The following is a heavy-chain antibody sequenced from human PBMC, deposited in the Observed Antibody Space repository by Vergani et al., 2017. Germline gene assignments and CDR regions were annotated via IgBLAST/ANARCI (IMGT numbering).Heavy chain of an antibody. J-gene: IGHJ4*02. D-gene: IGHD5-24*01. CDR1: GGTFSSYT. CDR2: IIPILGIA. Sequence: QVQLVQSGAEVKKPRSSVKVSCKASGGTFSSYTISWVRQAPGQGLEWMGRIIPILGIANYAQKFQGRVTITADKSTSTAYMELSSLRSEDTAVYYCARDVRDGYNYRSDYWGQGTLVTVSS. CDR3: ARDVRDGYNYRSDY. V-gene: IGHV1-69*08.